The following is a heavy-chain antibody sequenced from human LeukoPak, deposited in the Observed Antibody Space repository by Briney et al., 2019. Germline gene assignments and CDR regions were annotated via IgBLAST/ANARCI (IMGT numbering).Heavy chain of an antibody. CDR1: GFTFTTYG. V-gene: IGHV3-30*02. CDR3: AKDWSGNYNWSDP. D-gene: IGHD3-3*01. CDR2: IYPDGNNK. J-gene: IGHJ5*02. Sequence: GGSPRLSCAASGFTFTTYGMHWVRQAPGKGLEWVACIYPDGNNKDYADSVKGRFIISRDNSKNILFLQMNSLRAADTAVYYCAKDWSGNYNWSDPWGQGTLVTVSS.